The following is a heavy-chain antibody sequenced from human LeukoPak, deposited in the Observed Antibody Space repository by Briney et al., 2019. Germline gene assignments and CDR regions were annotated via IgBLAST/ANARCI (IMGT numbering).Heavy chain of an antibody. V-gene: IGHV4-59*01. Sequence: ETLSLTCTVSGASISSYYWSWIRQPPGEGLEWIGYIYYSGSTNYNPSLKSRVTISVDTSKNQFSLKLSSVTAADTAVYYCARRGVAAGLDYWGQGTLVTVSS. J-gene: IGHJ4*02. CDR2: IYYSGST. CDR3: ARRGVAAGLDY. D-gene: IGHD6-13*01. CDR1: GASISSYY.